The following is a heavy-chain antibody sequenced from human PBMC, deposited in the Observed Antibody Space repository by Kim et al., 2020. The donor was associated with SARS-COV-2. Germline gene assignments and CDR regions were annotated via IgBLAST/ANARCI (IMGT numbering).Heavy chain of an antibody. Sequence: SETLSLTCAVYGGSFSGYYWSWIRQPPWKGLDCIGEINHSGSTNYNPSLNSRVTISLDTSQNHFSLTLSSVTAADTAVYYCARLGLYLCRVGICYYFAY. CDR2: INHSGST. V-gene: IGHV4-34*01. J-gene: IGHJ4*01. CDR1: GGSFSGYY. D-gene: IGHD2-15*01. CDR3: ARLGLYLCRVGICYYFAY.